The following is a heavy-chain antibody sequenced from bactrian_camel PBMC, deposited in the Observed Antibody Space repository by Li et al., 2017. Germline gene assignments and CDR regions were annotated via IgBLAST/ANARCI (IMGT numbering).Heavy chain of an antibody. CDR3: AARRGVGGPWYGWQEPSGYSY. V-gene: IGHV3S31*01. J-gene: IGHJ4*01. CDR1: GFTFSSYA. CDR2: IHAGGGIT. Sequence: VQLVESGGGLVYAGGSLRLSCAASGFTFSSYAMSWVRQGPGKEREGVAVIHAGGGITDYADAVKGRFTISRDNAKRMLYLQMDNLTPEDTAMYICAARRGVGGPWYGWQEPSGYSYWGQGTQVTVSS. D-gene: IGHD6*01.